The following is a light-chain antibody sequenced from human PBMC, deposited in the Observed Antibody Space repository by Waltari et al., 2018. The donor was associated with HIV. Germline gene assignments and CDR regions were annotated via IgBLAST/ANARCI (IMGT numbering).Light chain of an antibody. CDR1: SSDVGGYNS. CDR3: NSYTSTTTRWL. V-gene: IGLV2-14*03. Sequence: QSALTQPASVSGSPGQSLIISCTGTSSDVGGYNSVSWYQQHPGKAPKLIIFDVGNRPSGVSNRFSGSKSGNTASLTISGLQTEDEADYYCNSYTSTTTRWLFGGGTRLTVL. CDR2: DVG. J-gene: IGLJ3*02.